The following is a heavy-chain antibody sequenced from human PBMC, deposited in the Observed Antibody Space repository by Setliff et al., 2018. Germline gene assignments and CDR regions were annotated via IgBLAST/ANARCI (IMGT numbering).Heavy chain of an antibody. CDR3: ARTCSGSGCYAGLES. CDR2: IKHHGGEM. J-gene: IGHJ4*02. CDR1: GFNFSSHW. Sequence: GGSLRLSCVVSGFNFSSHWMSWIRQSPGKGLEWVANIKHHGGEMYYLESVKGRFTISRDNARNTLYLQMNSLRVEDTAVYYCARTCSGSGCYAGLESWGQGTPVTVSS. V-gene: IGHV3-7*01. D-gene: IGHD2-15*01.